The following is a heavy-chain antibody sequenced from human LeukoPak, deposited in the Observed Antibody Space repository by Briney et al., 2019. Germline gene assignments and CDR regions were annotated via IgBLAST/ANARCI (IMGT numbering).Heavy chain of an antibody. J-gene: IGHJ4*02. CDR1: GYTFTSYG. CDR3: ARVYSKLWFGELLYFDY. Sequence: ASVKVSCKASGYTFTSYGISWVRQAPGQGLEWMGWISAYNGNTNYAQKLQGRVTMTTDTSTSTAYMELRSLRSDDTAVYYCARVYSKLWFGELLYFDYWGQGNLVTVSS. CDR2: ISAYNGNT. V-gene: IGHV1-18*01. D-gene: IGHD3-10*01.